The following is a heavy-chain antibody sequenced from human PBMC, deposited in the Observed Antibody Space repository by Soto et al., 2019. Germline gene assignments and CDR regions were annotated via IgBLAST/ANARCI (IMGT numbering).Heavy chain of an antibody. CDR2: IIPIFGTA. CDR3: ARVSSSCDGDCYSYAFDI. D-gene: IGHD2-21*02. V-gene: IGHV1-69*01. Sequence: QVQLVQSVAEVKKPGSSVKVSCKASGGTFSSYAISWVRQAPGQGLEWMGGIIPIFGTANYAQKFQGRVTITADESTSTAYMELSSLRSEDTTVYYCARVSSSCDGDCYSYAFDIWGQGTMVTVSS. J-gene: IGHJ3*02. CDR1: GGTFSSYA.